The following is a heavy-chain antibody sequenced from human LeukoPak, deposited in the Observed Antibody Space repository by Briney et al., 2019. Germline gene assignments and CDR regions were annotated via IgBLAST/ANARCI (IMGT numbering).Heavy chain of an antibody. CDR1: GFTFNSYA. CDR2: ISGSGGST. V-gene: IGHV3-23*01. D-gene: IGHD5-18*01. J-gene: IGHJ4*02. CDR3: AKDHSRYSYEETHYFDY. Sequence: GGSLRLSCAASGFTFNSYAMSWVRQAPGKGLEWVSAISGSGGSTYYADSVKGRFSISRDNSKNTLYLQMNSLRAEATAVYYCAKDHSRYSYEETHYFDYWGQGTLVTVSS.